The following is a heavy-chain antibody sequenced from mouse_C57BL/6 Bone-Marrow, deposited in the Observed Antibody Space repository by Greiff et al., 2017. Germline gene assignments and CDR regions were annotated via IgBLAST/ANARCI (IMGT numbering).Heavy chain of an antibody. Sequence: DVMLVESGGGLVKPGGSLKLSCAASGFTFSSYTMSWVRQTPEKRLAWVATISGGGGHPYYPDSVTGRFTISRAHAKNTLYLQMSSLRSEDTALYYCARGYYYGSSLYFDYWGQGTTLTVSS. D-gene: IGHD1-1*01. J-gene: IGHJ2*01. CDR3: ARGYYYGSSLYFDY. CDR2: ISGGGGHP. CDR1: GFTFSSYT. V-gene: IGHV5-9*01.